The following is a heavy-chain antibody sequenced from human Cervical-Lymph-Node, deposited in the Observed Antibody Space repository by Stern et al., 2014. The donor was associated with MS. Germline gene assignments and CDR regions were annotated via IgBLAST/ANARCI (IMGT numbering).Heavy chain of an antibody. Sequence: QVQLQESGPGLVKPSQTLSLTCNVSGGSISSGSSYWSWIRQPAGKGLEWIGRIYTSGSTKYTPSLKGGLPLPPTTSKTRFPLKITSVTAADTAVYYCAREAVAADNNWFDPWGQGTLVTVSS. CDR2: IYTSGST. CDR3: AREAVAADNNWFDP. CDR1: GGSISSGSSY. V-gene: IGHV4-61*02. J-gene: IGHJ5*02. D-gene: IGHD6-19*01.